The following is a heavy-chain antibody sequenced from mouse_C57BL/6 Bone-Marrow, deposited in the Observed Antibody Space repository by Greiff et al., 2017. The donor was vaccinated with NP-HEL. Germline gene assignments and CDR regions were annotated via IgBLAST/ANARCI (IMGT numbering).Heavy chain of an antibody. V-gene: IGHV1-7*01. CDR1: GYTFTSYW. J-gene: IGHJ2*01. CDR2: INPSSGYT. CDR3: ARGGLIYYYGSSPYYVDY. Sequence: QVQLQQSGAELAKPGASVKLSCKASGYTFTSYWMHWVKQRPGQGLEWIGYINPSSGYTKYNQKFKDKATLTADKSSSTAYMQLSSLTYEDSAVYYCARGGLIYYYGSSPYYVDYWGQGTTLTVSS. D-gene: IGHD1-1*01.